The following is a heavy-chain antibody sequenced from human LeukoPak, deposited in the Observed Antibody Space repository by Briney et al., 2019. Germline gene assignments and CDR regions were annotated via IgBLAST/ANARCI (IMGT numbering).Heavy chain of an antibody. D-gene: IGHD5-12*01. J-gene: IGHJ4*02. Sequence: GGSLRLSCAASGFTFSSYAMSWVRQAPGKGLEWVSAISGSGGSTYYADSVKGRFTISRDNSKNTLYLQMNSLRAEGTAVYYCAKNIGYSGYDHPGDYWGQGTLVTVSS. CDR3: AKNIGYSGYDHPGDY. CDR2: ISGSGGST. CDR1: GFTFSSYA. V-gene: IGHV3-23*01.